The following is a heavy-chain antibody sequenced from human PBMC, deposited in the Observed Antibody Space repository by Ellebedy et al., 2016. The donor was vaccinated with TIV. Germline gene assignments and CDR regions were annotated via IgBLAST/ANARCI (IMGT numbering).Heavy chain of an antibody. Sequence: GESLKISCAASGFTFSRYAMTWVRQAPGKGLEWVSGIVGSGGGIFYADSVKGRFTISRDNSKNTLYLQMNSLRAEDTAVYYCAKSPSRKPGLVDSWGQGTLVTVSS. J-gene: IGHJ4*02. CDR3: AKSPSRKPGLVDS. CDR1: GFTFSRYA. D-gene: IGHD1-14*01. CDR2: IVGSGGGI. V-gene: IGHV3-23*01.